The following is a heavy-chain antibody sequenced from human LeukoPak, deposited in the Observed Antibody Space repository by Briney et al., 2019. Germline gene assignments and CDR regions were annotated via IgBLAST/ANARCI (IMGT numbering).Heavy chain of an antibody. J-gene: IGHJ6*03. CDR3: ARVRSGYCSSTSCYYYYYYMDV. V-gene: IGHV4-39*07. CDR1: GDSISSSNYY. D-gene: IGHD2-2*01. Sequence: SETLSLTCSVSGDSISSSNYYWGWIRQPPGKALEWIGRIYYSGSTYYNPSLKSRVTISVDTSKNQFSLKLSSVTAADTAVYYCARVRSGYCSSTSCYYYYYYMDVWGKGTTVTVSS. CDR2: IYYSGST.